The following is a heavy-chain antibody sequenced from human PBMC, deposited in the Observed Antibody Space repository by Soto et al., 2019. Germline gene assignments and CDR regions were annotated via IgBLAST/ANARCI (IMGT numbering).Heavy chain of an antibody. CDR3: AVGGNYLSMDV. Sequence: QVQLVQSGAEVKKPGASVKVSCKASGYTFTSYYMHWVRLAPGQGLEWMGIINPDGGGTSYPQQFPGRVIMTRDTSTSTVYMEMSSLRSEDTAVYYCAVGGNYLSMDVWGQGTTVTVSS. V-gene: IGHV1-46*01. CDR1: GYTFTSYY. J-gene: IGHJ6*02. CDR2: INPDGGGT. D-gene: IGHD4-4*01.